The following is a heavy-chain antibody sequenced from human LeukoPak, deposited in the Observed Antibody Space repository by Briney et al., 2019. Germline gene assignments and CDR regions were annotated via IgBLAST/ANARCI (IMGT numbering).Heavy chain of an antibody. CDR1: GFTFDDYG. D-gene: IGHD3-9*01. Sequence: GGSLRLSCAASGFTFDDYGMNWVRQAPGKGLEWISGIHWNGDTTNYAASVEGRFTISRDNAKNSPYLQMNSLRAEDTALYYCARGLRYYYYNYMDVWGKGTTVTVSS. CDR3: ARGLRYYYYNYMDV. J-gene: IGHJ6*03. CDR2: IHWNGDTT. V-gene: IGHV3-20*04.